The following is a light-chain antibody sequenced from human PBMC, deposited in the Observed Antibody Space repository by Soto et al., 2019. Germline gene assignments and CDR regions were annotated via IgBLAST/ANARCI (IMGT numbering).Light chain of an antibody. CDR3: CSYAGSYLRV. CDR2: DVS. CDR1: SSDVGGYNY. Sequence: QSALTQPSSVSGSPGQSVTISCTGTSSDVGGYNYVSWYQQHPGKAPKLMIYDVSKRPSGVPDRFSGSKSGNTASLTISGLQAEDEADYYCCSYAGSYLRVFGGGTKLTVL. J-gene: IGLJ3*02. V-gene: IGLV2-11*01.